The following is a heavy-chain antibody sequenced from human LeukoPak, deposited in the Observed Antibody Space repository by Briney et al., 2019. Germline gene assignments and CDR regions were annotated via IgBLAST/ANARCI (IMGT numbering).Heavy chain of an antibody. CDR3: ARGRGLPGPLDY. CDR2: MSSSSRHI. J-gene: IGHJ4*02. D-gene: IGHD3-10*01. V-gene: IGHV3-21*01. CDR1: GFTFSSYS. Sequence: GGSLRLSCEASGFTFSSYSVNWVRQAPGKGLEWVSSMSSSSRHIYYADSVQGRFTISRDNAKNSLYLQMNSLRAEDTAVYYCARGRGLPGPLDYWGQGTLVTVSS.